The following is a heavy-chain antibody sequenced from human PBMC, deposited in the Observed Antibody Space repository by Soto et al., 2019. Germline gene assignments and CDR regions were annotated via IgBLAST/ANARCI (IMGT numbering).Heavy chain of an antibody. CDR1: GGSISSYY. Sequence: SVTLSVTCTVSGGSISSYYWSWIRQPPGKGLEWIGYIYYSGSTNYNPSLKSRVTISVDTSKNQFSLKLSSVTAADTAVYYCARLNTCSGGSCYSNWFDPWGQGTLVTVS. J-gene: IGHJ5*02. V-gene: IGHV4-59*08. CDR3: ARLNTCSGGSCYSNWFDP. CDR2: IYYSGST. D-gene: IGHD2-15*01.